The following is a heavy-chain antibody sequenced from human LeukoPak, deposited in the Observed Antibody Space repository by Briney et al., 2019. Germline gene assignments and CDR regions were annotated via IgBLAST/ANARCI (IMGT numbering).Heavy chain of an antibody. V-gene: IGHV4-4*07. CDR1: GGSISSYY. J-gene: IGHJ4*02. CDR3: AREGPHYGSGSYWDY. CDR2: IYTSGST. Sequence: PSETLSLTCTVSGGSISSYYWGWIRQPAGKGLEWIGRIYTSGSTNYNPSLKSRVTMSVDTSKNQFSLKLSSVTAADTAVYYCAREGPHYGSGSYWDYWGQGTLVTVSS. D-gene: IGHD3-10*01.